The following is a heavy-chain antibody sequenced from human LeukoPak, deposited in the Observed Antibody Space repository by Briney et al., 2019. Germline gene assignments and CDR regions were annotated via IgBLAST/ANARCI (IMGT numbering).Heavy chain of an antibody. CDR2: ISSSSSYI. Sequence: GGSLRLSCAASGFTFSSYSMNWVRQAPGKGLEWVSSISSSSSYIYYADSVKGRFTISRDNAKNSLYLQMNSLRAEDTAVYYCARDRYCSSTSCYLGGWFDPWGQGTLVTVSS. CDR1: GFTFSSYS. D-gene: IGHD2-2*01. CDR3: ARDRYCSSTSCYLGGWFDP. V-gene: IGHV3-21*01. J-gene: IGHJ5*02.